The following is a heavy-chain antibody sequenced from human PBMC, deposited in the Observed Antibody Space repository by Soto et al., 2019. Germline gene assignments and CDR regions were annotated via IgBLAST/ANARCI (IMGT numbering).Heavy chain of an antibody. CDR2: IIPNYEAA. Sequence: QVQLVQSGAEVRKPGSSVKVSCEASGGSFNNYVISWLRQAPGQGLEWIGGIIPNYEAANYAQKFRGRLTITADKATNTAYMELNSLRPEDTATYYCARYWNAGTLYGAFDIWGQGTTVSVS. V-gene: IGHV1-69*06. J-gene: IGHJ3*02. D-gene: IGHD4-17*01. CDR1: GGSFNNYV. CDR3: ARYWNAGTLYGAFDI.